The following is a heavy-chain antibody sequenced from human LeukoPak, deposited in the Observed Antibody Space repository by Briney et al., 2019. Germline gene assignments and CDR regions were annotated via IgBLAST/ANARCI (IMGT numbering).Heavy chain of an antibody. Sequence: PSETLSLTCTVSGGSISSSSYYWGWIRQPPGKGLEWIGSIYYSGSTYYNPSLKSRVTISVDTSKNQFSLKLSSVTAADTAVYYCARTVGNVVVVAAVNVLYYYYYMDVWGKGTTVTVSS. CDR3: ARTVGNVVVVAAVNVLYYYYYMDV. CDR2: IYYSGST. CDR1: GGSISSSSYY. D-gene: IGHD2-15*01. J-gene: IGHJ6*03. V-gene: IGHV4-39*07.